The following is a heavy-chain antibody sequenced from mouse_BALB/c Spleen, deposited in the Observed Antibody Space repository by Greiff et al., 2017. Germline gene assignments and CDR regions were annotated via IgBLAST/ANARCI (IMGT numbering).Heavy chain of an antibody. V-gene: IGHV2-2*02. CDR2: IWSGGST. D-gene: IGHD1-1*01. CDR1: GFSLTSYG. J-gene: IGHJ4*01. Sequence: QVQLQQSGPGLVQPSQSLSITCTVSGFSLTSYGVHWVRQSPGKGLEWLGVIWSGGSTDYNAAFISRLSISTDNSKSQVFFKMNSLQANDTAIYYCDRAIHYYGRPHALDYWGQGTSVTVSS. CDR3: DRAIHYYGRPHALDY.